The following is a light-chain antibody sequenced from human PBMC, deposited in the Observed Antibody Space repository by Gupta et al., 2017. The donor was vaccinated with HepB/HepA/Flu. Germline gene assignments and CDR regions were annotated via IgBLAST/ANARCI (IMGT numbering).Light chain of an antibody. CDR3: QVWDSDSDNVV. CDR2: DDY. Sequence: SYVRTQTPSVAVAPGQTALITCEGDNIGMKSVHWYQQKPGQAPVLVVYDDYDRPSGIPERLSGSHTGSAATLTINRVEAGDEADYYCQVWDSDSDNVVFGVWTKLTVL. V-gene: IGLV3-21*02. J-gene: IGLJ3*02. CDR1: NIGMKS.